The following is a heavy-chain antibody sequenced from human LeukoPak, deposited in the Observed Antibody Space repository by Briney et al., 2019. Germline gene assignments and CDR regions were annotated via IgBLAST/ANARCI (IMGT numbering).Heavy chain of an antibody. CDR3: ARKYDFWSGSQFYYYYMDV. CDR2: IYYSGST. V-gene: IGHV4-31*03. D-gene: IGHD3-3*01. Sequence: SETLSLTCTVSGGSISSGGYYWSWIRQHPGKGLEWIGYIYYSGSTYYNPSLQSRVTISVDTSKNQFSLKLSSVTAADTAVYYCARKYDFWSGSQFYYYYMDVWGKGTTVTVSS. J-gene: IGHJ6*03. CDR1: GGSISSGGYY.